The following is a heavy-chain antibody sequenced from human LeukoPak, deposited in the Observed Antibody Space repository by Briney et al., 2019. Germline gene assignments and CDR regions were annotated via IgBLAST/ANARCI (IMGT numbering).Heavy chain of an antibody. D-gene: IGHD3-3*01. CDR1: GYSISSGYY. V-gene: IGHV4-38-2*02. CDR2: IYHSGRN. CDR3: ARASLGGGVVTLPLKGAFDI. Sequence: PSETLSLTCTVSGYSISSGYYWGWIRQPPGKGLEWIGSIYHSGRNYYNPSLKSRVTISVDTSKNQISLKLSSVTAVDTAVYYCARASLGGGVVTLPLKGAFDIWGQGTMVTVSS. J-gene: IGHJ3*02.